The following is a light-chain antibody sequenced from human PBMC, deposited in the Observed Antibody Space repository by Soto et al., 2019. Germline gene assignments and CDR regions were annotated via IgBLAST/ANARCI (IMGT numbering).Light chain of an antibody. V-gene: IGLV1-44*01. Sequence: QSVLTQPPSASGTPGQRVAISCSGSSSNIGSNNVNWYQQLPGTAPKLLIYNNNQRPSGVPDRFSGPKSGTSASLAISGLQSEDEADYYCVAWDGSLNGWVVAGGTKLTVL. J-gene: IGLJ3*02. CDR2: NNN. CDR1: SSNIGSNN. CDR3: VAWDGSLNGWV.